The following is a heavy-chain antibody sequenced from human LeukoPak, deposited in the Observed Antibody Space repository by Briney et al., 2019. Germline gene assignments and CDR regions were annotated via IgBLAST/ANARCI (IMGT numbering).Heavy chain of an antibody. CDR3: GRHAYGDSSAAFDI. J-gene: IGHJ3*02. V-gene: IGHV4-4*02. CDR1: GDSISSNYC. D-gene: IGHD4-17*01. Sequence: SGTLSLTCAVSGDSISSNYCWRWVRQFPGKGLEWIGGVYRRGSTSYNPSLKSRVVISIDKSKNQYSLNLNSVTAADTAVYYCGRHAYGDSSAAFDIWGQGTMVIVSS. CDR2: VYRRGST.